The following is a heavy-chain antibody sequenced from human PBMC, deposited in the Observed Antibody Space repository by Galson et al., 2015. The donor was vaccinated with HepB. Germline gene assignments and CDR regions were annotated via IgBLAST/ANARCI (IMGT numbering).Heavy chain of an antibody. CDR2: MNPNSGNT. D-gene: IGHD6-13*01. CDR3: ARAAAGTSYYYYMDV. J-gene: IGHJ6*03. Sequence: SVKVSCKASGYTFTSYDINWVRQATGQGLEWMGWMNPNSGNTGYAQKFQGRVTMTRNTSISTAYMELSSLRSEDTAVYYCARAAAGTSYYYYMDVWGKGTTVTVSS. CDR1: GYTFTSYD. V-gene: IGHV1-8*01.